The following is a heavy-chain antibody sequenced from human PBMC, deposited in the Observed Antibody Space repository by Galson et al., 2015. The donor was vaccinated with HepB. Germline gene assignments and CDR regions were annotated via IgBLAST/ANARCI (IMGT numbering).Heavy chain of an antibody. J-gene: IGHJ4*02. V-gene: IGHV3-30*18. CDR2: ISYDGTNK. D-gene: IGHD5-18*01. Sequence: SLRLSCAASGFTFSRYGMHWVRQAPGKGLEWVAVISYDGTNKYYGDSVKDRFSISRDNSKNTLYLQMNGLRPEDTAVYFCAKESLGQLWHNYFDYWGQGSLVHVSS. CDR3: AKESLGQLWHNYFDY. CDR1: GFTFSRYG.